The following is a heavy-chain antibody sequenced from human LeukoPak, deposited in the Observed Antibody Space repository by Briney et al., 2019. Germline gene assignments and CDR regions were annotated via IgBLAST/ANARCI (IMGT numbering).Heavy chain of an antibody. J-gene: IGHJ3*02. CDR3: ARHLASDDAFDI. CDR1: GGSISSSSYC. V-gene: IGHV4-39*01. CDR2: IYYSGST. Sequence: SETLSLTCTVSGGSISSSSYCWGRIRQPPGKGLEWIGSIYYSGSTYYNPSLKSRVTISVDTSKNQFSLKLSSVTAADTAVYYCARHLASDDAFDIWGQGTMVTVSS.